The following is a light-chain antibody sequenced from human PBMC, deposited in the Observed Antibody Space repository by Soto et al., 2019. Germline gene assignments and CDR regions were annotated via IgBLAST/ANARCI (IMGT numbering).Light chain of an antibody. CDR3: QQSNNWPYT. J-gene: IGKJ2*01. CDR2: GAS. V-gene: IGKV3-15*01. CDR1: QSVSHN. Sequence: EIVKTQSPATLSVSPGERATLSCRASQSVSHNLAWYQQKPGQAPRLLFYGASFRATGVPARFSGSGSGTDFTLTISSLQSEDFAIYYCQQSNNWPYTFGQGTKLEIK.